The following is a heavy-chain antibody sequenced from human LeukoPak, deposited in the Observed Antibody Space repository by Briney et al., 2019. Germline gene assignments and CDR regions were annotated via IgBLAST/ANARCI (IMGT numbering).Heavy chain of an antibody. CDR3: ARAVGTSRNFFDY. D-gene: IGHD4-23*01. CDR2: IFYSGST. Sequence: SETLSLTCTVSGGSISTSNYCWGWIRQPPGKGLEWIGNIFYSGSTYYSPSLKSRVTISLDTSRNQFSLNLSSVTAADTAMYYCARAVGTSRNFFDYWGQGTLVTVSS. V-gene: IGHV4-39*07. J-gene: IGHJ4*02. CDR1: GGSISTSNYC.